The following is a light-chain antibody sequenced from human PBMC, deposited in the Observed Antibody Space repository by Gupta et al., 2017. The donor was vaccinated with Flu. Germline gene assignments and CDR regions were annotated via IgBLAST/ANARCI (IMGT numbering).Light chain of an antibody. CDR3: QQSYSTPWT. Sequence: PSSLSASVGDRVTITCRASQSISSYLNWYQQKPGKAPKLLIYAASSVQSGVPSRFSGSGSGTDFTLTISSLQPEDFATYYCQQSYSTPWTFGQGTKVEIK. CDR1: QSISSY. V-gene: IGKV1-39*01. J-gene: IGKJ1*01. CDR2: AAS.